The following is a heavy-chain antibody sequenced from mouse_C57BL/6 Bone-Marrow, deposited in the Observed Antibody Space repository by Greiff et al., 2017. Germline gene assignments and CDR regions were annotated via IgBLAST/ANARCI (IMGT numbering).Heavy chain of an antibody. Sequence: EVMLVESGGGLVQPGGSMKLSCAASGFTFSDAWMDWVRQSPEKGLEWVAEIRNKANNHATYYAESVKGRFTISRDDSKSSVYLQMNSLRAEDTGIYYCTSYYDYDLAWFAYWGQGTLVTVSA. CDR1: GFTFSDAW. CDR3: TSYYDYDLAWFAY. CDR2: IRNKANNHAT. D-gene: IGHD2-4*01. J-gene: IGHJ3*01. V-gene: IGHV6-6*01.